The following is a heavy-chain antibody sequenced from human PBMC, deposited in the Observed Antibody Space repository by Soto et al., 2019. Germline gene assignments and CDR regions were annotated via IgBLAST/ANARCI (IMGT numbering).Heavy chain of an antibody. J-gene: IGHJ6*02. D-gene: IGHD5-18*01. V-gene: IGHV1-18*01. CDR1: GYTFTSYG. CDR2: ISAYNGNT. CDR3: AREDTVDTAMVTRRYYYGMDV. Sequence: ASVKVSCKASGYTFTSYGISWVRQAPGQGLEWMGWISAYNGNTNYAQKLQGRVTMTTDTSTSTAYMELRSLRSDDTAVYYCAREDTVDTAMVTRRYYYGMDVWGQGTTVTVSS.